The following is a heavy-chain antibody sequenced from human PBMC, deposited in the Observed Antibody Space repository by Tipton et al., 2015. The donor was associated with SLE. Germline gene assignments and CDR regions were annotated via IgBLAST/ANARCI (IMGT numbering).Heavy chain of an antibody. D-gene: IGHD6-19*01. CDR1: GYSFTTYW. V-gene: IGHV5-51*01. Sequence: QSGPEVKKPGESLKISCKVSGYSFTTYWIGWVRQMPGKGLEWMGIIYPGIYPGDSNPKYNPSFQGQVTISADKSSSTAYLQWSSLKASDAATYYCARQGSTIAVAGANFDYWGQGTLVTVST. J-gene: IGHJ4*02. CDR2: IYPGIYPGDSNP. CDR3: ARQGSTIAVAGANFDY.